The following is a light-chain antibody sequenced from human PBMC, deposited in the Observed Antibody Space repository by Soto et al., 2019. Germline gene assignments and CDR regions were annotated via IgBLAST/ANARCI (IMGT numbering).Light chain of an antibody. CDR2: KAS. CDR1: QTISNC. Sequence: IQMTQSPSTLSASVGDRVTITCQASQTISNCLAWYQQKPGKAPKLLIYKASTLESGVPSRFSGSGSGTEFTLTISSLQPEDFATYYCQQYNSYSQTFGQGTKVDIK. J-gene: IGKJ1*01. V-gene: IGKV1-5*03. CDR3: QQYNSYSQT.